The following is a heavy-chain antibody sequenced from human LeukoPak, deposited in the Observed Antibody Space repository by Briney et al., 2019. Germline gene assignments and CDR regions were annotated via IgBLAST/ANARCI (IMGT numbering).Heavy chain of an antibody. D-gene: IGHD6-13*01. J-gene: IGHJ4*02. Sequence: GGSLRLSCAASGFTFSDYYKRWVRQAPGEGVEWVSYNSGSSIYYAYIVKGRFTISRENAKNSLYLQMNSLRAEDTAVYYCAREGSSSWYVDYWGQGTLVTVSS. CDR3: AREGSSSWYVDY. CDR1: GFTFSDYY. V-gene: IGHV3-11*01. CDR2: NSGSSI.